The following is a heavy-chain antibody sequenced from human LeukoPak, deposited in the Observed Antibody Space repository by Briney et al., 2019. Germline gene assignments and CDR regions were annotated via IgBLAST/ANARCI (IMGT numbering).Heavy chain of an antibody. CDR2: INTDGSVT. Sequence: PGGSLRLSCATSGFVFSSYWMHWVRHAPGKGLVWVSYINTDGSVTNYADSVKGRFTISRDNAKNTLYLQMNSLRAEDTAVYYCATSSSSANYFYFDSWGQGTLVTVSS. CDR1: GFVFSSYW. CDR3: ATSSSSANYFYFDS. D-gene: IGHD6-6*01. J-gene: IGHJ4*02. V-gene: IGHV3-74*01.